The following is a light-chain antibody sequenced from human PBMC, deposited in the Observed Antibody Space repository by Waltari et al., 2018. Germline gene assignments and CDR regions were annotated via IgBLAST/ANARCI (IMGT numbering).Light chain of an antibody. CDR1: SSDVGGYNY. CDR3: SSYTSSSTPVV. J-gene: IGLJ2*01. Sequence: QSALTQPASVSGSPGQSITISCIGTSSDVGGYNYVPWYQQHPGKVPKLLIYDVSNRTSGVSNRCSGSKAGNTPSLTISGLQAGDEADYYCSSYTSSSTPVVVGGGTKLTVL. CDR2: DVS. V-gene: IGLV2-14*03.